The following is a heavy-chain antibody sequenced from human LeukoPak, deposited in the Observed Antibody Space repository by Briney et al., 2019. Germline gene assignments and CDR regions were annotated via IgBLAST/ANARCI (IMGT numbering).Heavy chain of an antibody. CDR3: ARGSTDVYWYLDV. CDR1: GSSVSTFY. D-gene: IGHD1-26*01. J-gene: IGHJ2*01. V-gene: IGHV4-59*02. CDR2: VHYTGST. Sequence: TSETLSLTCIVAGSSVSTFYWGWLRQSPGTGLEWIGFVHYTGSTASNPSLRSRVTISLETSKNQLSLMLTSVTAADTAMYYCARGSTDVYWYLDVWGRGTLVTVSS.